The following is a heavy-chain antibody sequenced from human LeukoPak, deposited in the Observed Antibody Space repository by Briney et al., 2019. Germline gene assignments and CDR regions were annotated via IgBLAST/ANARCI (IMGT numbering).Heavy chain of an antibody. V-gene: IGHV1-3*01. J-gene: IGHJ4*02. Sequence: ASVKVSCKASGYTFTSYAMHWVRQAPGQKLEWMGWINAGNGNTKHSQKFQGRVTITRDTSASTAYMELSSLRSEDTAVYYCAAAGTLLFDYGGQGTLVSVSS. CDR3: AAAGTLLFDY. CDR1: GYTFTSYA. CDR2: INAGNGNT. D-gene: IGHD6-13*01.